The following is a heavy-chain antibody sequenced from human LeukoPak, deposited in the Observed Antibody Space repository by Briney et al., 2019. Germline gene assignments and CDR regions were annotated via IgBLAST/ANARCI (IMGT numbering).Heavy chain of an antibody. D-gene: IGHD1-26*01. CDR2: INSDGINT. V-gene: IGHV3-74*01. J-gene: IGHJ4*02. CDR1: GFTFSSYS. Sequence: GGSLRLSCAASGFTFSSYSMNWVRQAPGKGLVWVSRINSDGINTSYADSVKGRFTISRDNAKNTLNLQMNSLRAEDTAVYYCASISGSYFDYWGQGTLVTVSS. CDR3: ASISGSYFDY.